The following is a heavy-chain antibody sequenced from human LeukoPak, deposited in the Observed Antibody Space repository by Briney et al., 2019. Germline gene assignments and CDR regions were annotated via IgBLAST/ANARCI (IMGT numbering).Heavy chain of an antibody. CDR1: GFTFSSYW. CDR3: ARDGTPNYSSGWVYMDV. CDR2: IKQDGSDK. V-gene: IGHV3-7*01. Sequence: GGSLRLSCAASGFTFSSYWMTWVCQAPGKGLEWVANIKQDGSDKYYVDSVKGRFTISRDIAKQSLYLQMNSLRVEDTAVYYCARDGTPNYSSGWVYMDVWGEGTTVTISS. D-gene: IGHD6-25*01. J-gene: IGHJ6*03.